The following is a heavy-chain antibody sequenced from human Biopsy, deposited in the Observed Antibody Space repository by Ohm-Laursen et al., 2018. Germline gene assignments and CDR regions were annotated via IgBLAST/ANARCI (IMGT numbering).Heavy chain of an antibody. CDR1: GFIFDDYA. J-gene: IGHJ3*02. Sequence: SLRLSCAASGFIFDDYAMHWVRQAPGKGLEWVSGISWNSVGIGYADSVKGRFTISRDNAKSFLYLEMNNLRPEDTALYYCAKIHCSGGSCYPNAFDMWGHGTRVTVS. V-gene: IGHV3-9*01. CDR2: ISWNSVGI. CDR3: AKIHCSGGSCYPNAFDM. D-gene: IGHD2-15*01.